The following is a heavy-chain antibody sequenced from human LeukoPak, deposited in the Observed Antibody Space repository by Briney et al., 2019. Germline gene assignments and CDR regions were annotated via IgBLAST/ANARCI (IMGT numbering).Heavy chain of an antibody. V-gene: IGHV3-23*01. D-gene: IGHD6-19*01. CDR1: GFTFSSYA. J-gene: IGHJ5*02. CDR2: ISGSGGST. Sequence: GRSLRLSCAASGFTFSSYAMHWVRQAPGKGLEWVSAISGSGGSTYYADSVKGRFTISRDNSKNTLYLQMNSLRAEDTAVYYCAKNSRAHRGSGWYNWFDPWGQGTLVTVSS. CDR3: AKNSRAHRGSGWYNWFDP.